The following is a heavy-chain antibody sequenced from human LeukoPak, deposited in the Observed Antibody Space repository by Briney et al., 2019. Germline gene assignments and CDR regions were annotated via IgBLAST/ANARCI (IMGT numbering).Heavy chain of an antibody. CDR3: TKRVDGSGTYYIDY. V-gene: IGHV3-23*01. J-gene: IGHJ4*02. Sequence: PGGSLRLSCAASGFTFSSYGMHWVRQAPGKGLEWVSAIGGTDGTTFYADSVRGRFSISRDNSKSTLFLSMHSLRAEDTALYYCTKRVDGSGTYYIDYWGQGTLATVSS. CDR1: GFTFSSYG. CDR2: IGGTDGTT. D-gene: IGHD3-10*01.